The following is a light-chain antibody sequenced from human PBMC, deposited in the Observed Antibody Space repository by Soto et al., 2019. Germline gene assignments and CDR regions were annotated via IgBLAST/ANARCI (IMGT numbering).Light chain of an antibody. CDR3: ASYISSGTHYV. J-gene: IGLJ1*01. CDR1: SSDIGGYNF. CDR2: DVT. V-gene: IGLV2-14*03. Sequence: QSALTQPASVSGSPGQSITISCSGTSSDIGGYNFVSWYQQLPGKAHKLMIYDVTNRPSGVSHRFSGSKSGATASLTISGLQAEDESDYDCASYISSGTHYVFGTGTKVTVL.